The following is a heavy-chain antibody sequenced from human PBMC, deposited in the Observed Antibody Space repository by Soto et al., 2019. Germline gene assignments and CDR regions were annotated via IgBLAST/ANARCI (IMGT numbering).Heavy chain of an antibody. CDR2: INWNGGIT. J-gene: IGHJ5*02. CDR3: ARGRGALTVVSNWFDP. CDR1: GFNFEDYA. D-gene: IGHD2-15*01. V-gene: IGHV3-9*01. Sequence: LRLSCEGFGFNFEDYAMHWIRQAPGKGLEWVSGINWNGGITGYADSVKGRFTVSRDNANNSLHLEMSSLKTEDTALYYCARGRGALTVVSNWFDPWGQGTLVTVSS.